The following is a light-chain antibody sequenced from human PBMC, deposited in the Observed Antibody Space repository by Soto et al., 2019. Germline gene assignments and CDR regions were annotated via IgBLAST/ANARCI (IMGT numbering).Light chain of an antibody. CDR1: SSDVGTYKY. V-gene: IGLV2-14*01. J-gene: IGLJ2*01. Sequence: QSALTQPASVSGSPGQSITISCTGTSSDVGTYKYVSWYQQYPGKAPKLIIYEVSNRPSGVSNRFSGSKSGNTASLTISGLQAEDEADYYCISYTTSSTVVFGGGTQLTVL. CDR3: ISYTTSSTVV. CDR2: EVS.